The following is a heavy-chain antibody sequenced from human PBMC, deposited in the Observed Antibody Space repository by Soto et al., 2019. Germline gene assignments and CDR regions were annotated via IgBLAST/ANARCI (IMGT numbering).Heavy chain of an antibody. Sequence: SVKVSCKAAGGSFSSYAISWVRQAPGQGLEWMGGIIPIFGTANYAQKFQGRVTITADESTSTAYMELSSLRSEDTAVYYCATTKRGGYDYYFDYWGQGTLVTVSS. V-gene: IGHV1-69*13. CDR1: GGSFSSYA. D-gene: IGHD5-12*01. J-gene: IGHJ4*02. CDR2: IIPIFGTA. CDR3: ATTKRGGYDYYFDY.